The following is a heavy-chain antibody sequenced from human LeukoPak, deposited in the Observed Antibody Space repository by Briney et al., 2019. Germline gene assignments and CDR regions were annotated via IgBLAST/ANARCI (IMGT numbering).Heavy chain of an antibody. CDR3: ARHRYYYDSNGYYCVYYFDY. CDR1: GFTFSSYA. CDR2: SNYGGST. D-gene: IGHD3-22*01. J-gene: IGHJ4*02. V-gene: IGHV4-39*01. Sequence: GSLRLSCAASGFTFSSYAMSWVRQTPGKGLEWIGSSNYGGSTYNNPSLKSRVTISVDTSKNQFSLKLSSVTAADTAVYYCARHRYYYDSNGYYCVYYFDYWGQGTLVTVSS.